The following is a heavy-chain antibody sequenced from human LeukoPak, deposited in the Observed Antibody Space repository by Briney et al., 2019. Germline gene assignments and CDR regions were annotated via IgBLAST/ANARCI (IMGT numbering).Heavy chain of an antibody. CDR3: AKVSQDIVVVPVDFDY. V-gene: IGHV3-23*01. J-gene: IGHJ4*02. D-gene: IGHD2-2*01. CDR2: ISGSGGST. CDR1: GFTFSSYA. Sequence: PGGSLRLSCAASGFTFSSYAMSWVRQAPGKGLEWVSAISGSGGSTYYADSVKGRFTISRDNSKNTLYLQMNSLRAEDTAVYYCAKVSQDIVVVPVDFDYWGQGTLVTVSS.